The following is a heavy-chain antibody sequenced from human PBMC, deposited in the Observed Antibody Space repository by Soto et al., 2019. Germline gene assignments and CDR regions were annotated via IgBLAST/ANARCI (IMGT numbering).Heavy chain of an antibody. CDR2: ISPYNGNT. CDR3: ARDQTKWLTEAFDI. CDR1: GYTFISYG. D-gene: IGHD5-12*01. V-gene: IGHV1-18*01. J-gene: IGHJ3*02. Sequence: HVQLVQSGAEVKKPGASLKVSCKASGYTFISYGVRWVRQAPGQGLEWLGWISPYNGNTNYAQKFRGRITMTTDTSTSTVYMDLRSLRTDDPAVYYCARDQTKWLTEAFDIWGQGTMVVVSS.